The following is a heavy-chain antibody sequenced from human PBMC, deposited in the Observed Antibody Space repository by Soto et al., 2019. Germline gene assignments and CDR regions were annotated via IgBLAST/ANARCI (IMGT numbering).Heavy chain of an antibody. V-gene: IGHV6-1*01. CDR2: TYSTSKYYD. D-gene: IGHD6-19*01. CDR1: GDGVASNSAA. CDR3: RVAVPGTLSEMTF. J-gene: IGHJ4*02. Sequence: SQTLSLTCAISGDGVASNSAAWNWIRQSPSRGLEWLRRTYSTSKYYDDYALSVKSRTALTPDTSKNHGSVLLCKRNEKFITVQEERVAVPGTLSEMTFWGQGTLVTVSS.